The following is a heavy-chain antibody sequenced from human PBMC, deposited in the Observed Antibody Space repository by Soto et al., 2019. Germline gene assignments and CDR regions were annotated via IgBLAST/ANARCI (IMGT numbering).Heavy chain of an antibody. CDR1: GDSVSSNTAA. D-gene: IGHD6-19*01. CDR3: ARGVAGSGFDL. CDR2: TYYRSNWRH. Sequence: SQTLSLTCAISGDSVSSNTAAWNWIRSSPSRGLEWLGRTYYRSNWRHDYAVSVKSRITVNPDTSKNHFSLQLNSVTPDDTAVYHCARGVAGSGFDLWGRGTLVTVSS. J-gene: IGHJ4*02. V-gene: IGHV6-1*01.